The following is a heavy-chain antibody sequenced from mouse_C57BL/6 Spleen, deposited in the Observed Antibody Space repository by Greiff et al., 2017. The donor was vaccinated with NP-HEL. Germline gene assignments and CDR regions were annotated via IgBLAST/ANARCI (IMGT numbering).Heavy chain of an antibody. CDR1: GFSLTSYA. Sequence: QVQLKESGPGLVAPSQSLSITCTVSGFSLTSYAISWVRQPPGKGLEWLGVIWTGGGTNYNSALKSRLSISKDNSKSQVFLKMNSLQTADTARYYCARDYGSSYVGWYFDVWGTGTTVTVSS. V-gene: IGHV2-9-1*01. J-gene: IGHJ1*03. D-gene: IGHD1-1*01. CDR3: ARDYGSSYVGWYFDV. CDR2: IWTGGGT.